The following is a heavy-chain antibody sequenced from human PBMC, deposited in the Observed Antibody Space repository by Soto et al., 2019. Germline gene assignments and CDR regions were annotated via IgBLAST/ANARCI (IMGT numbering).Heavy chain of an antibody. CDR2: ISVYNDNT. Sequence: QVQLVQSGAEVKKPGASVKVSCKASGYTFTNYGISWVRQAPGQGLEWKGWISVYNDNTHYAQKVQGRVTMTTDTFTSTAYMELRSLRSDDTAIYYCARDSSSWFYYYYGMDVWGQGTTVTVSS. V-gene: IGHV1-18*01. D-gene: IGHD6-13*01. CDR1: GYTFTNYG. CDR3: ARDSSSWFYYYYGMDV. J-gene: IGHJ6*02.